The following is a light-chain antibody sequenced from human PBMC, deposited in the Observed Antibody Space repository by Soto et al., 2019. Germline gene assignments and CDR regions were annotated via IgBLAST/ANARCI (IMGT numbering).Light chain of an antibody. CDR2: EVS. CDR1: SSDVGGYKF. Sequence: QSALTQPASVSDSPGQSITISCTGTSSDVGGYKFVSWYQQHPGKAPKLIIYEVSQRPSGVPDRFSASKSGDTASLTVSGLRAEDEADYYCSSYAGSNMGVFGSGTKVTVL. V-gene: IGLV2-8*01. J-gene: IGLJ1*01. CDR3: SSYAGSNMGV.